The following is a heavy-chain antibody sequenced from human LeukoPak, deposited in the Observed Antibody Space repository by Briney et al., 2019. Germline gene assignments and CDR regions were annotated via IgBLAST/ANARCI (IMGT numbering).Heavy chain of an antibody. CDR3: ARRMGDKAPLFDY. Sequence: PGGSLRLSCAASGFTFSSYSMNWVRQAPEKGLEWVSSISSSSSYIYYADSVKGRFTISRDNAKNSLYLQMNSLRAEDTAVYYCARRMGDKAPLFDYWGQGTLVTVSS. V-gene: IGHV3-21*01. CDR2: ISSSSSYI. CDR1: GFTFSSYS. J-gene: IGHJ4*02. D-gene: IGHD1-26*01.